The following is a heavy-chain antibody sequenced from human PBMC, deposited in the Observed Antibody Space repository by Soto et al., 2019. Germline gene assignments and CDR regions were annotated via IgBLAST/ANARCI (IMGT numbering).Heavy chain of an antibody. V-gene: IGHV1-18*01. D-gene: IGHD3-3*01. CDR3: ARGGQWDFLSAY. CDR1: GDSYTSNG. J-gene: IGHJ4*02. CDR2: ISAYNGNT. Sequence: SVKVTFKACGDSYTSNGRRSVQQAPGQGLEWMGWISAYNGNTHYEQKLQGRVTLTTDTSTSTAYMELRRMRSDYTAVYFCARGGQWDFLSAYWGQGTLVTVSS.